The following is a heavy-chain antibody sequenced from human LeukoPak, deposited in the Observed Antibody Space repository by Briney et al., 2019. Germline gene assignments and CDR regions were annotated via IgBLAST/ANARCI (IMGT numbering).Heavy chain of an antibody. V-gene: IGHV3-11*04. CDR1: GFTFSDYY. CDR3: ARDSSGYCSGGSCYSRYYYYMDV. Sequence: GGSLRLSCAASGFTFSDYYMSWIRQAPGKGLEWVSYISSSGSTIYYADSVKGRFTISRDNAKNSLYLQMNSLRAEDTAVYYCARDSSGYCSGGSCYSRYYYYMDVWGKGTTVTVSS. D-gene: IGHD2-15*01. J-gene: IGHJ6*03. CDR2: ISSSGSTI.